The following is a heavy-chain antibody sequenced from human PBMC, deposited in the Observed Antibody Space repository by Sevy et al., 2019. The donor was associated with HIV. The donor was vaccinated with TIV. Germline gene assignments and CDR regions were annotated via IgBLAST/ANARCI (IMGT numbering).Heavy chain of an antibody. J-gene: IGHJ4*02. CDR3: AMDYYYDSSGYYVPYYFDY. D-gene: IGHD3-22*01. V-gene: IGHV3-21*01. CDR1: GFTFSSYS. Sequence: GGSLRLSCAASGFTFSSYSMNWVRQAPGKGLEWVSSISSSSSYIYYADSVKSRFTISRDNAKNSLYLQMNSLRAEDMAVYYCAMDYYYDSSGYYVPYYFDYWGQGTLVTVSS. CDR2: ISSSSSYI.